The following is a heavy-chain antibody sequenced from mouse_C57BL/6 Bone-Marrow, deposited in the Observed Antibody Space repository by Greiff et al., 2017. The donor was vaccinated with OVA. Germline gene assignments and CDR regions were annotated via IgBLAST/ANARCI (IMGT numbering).Heavy chain of an antibody. V-gene: IGHV14-4*01. CDR1: GFNIKDDY. J-gene: IGHJ1*03. D-gene: IGHD4-1*02. CDR2: IDPEHGDT. Sequence: VQLQQSGAELVRPGASVKLSCTASGFNIKDDYMHWVKQRPEQGLEGIGWIDPEHGDTDYASKFQGTATITADTSSNTAYLQLSSLTSEDTAVYYCTPTGTDWYFDVWGTGTTVTVSS. CDR3: TPTGTDWYFDV.